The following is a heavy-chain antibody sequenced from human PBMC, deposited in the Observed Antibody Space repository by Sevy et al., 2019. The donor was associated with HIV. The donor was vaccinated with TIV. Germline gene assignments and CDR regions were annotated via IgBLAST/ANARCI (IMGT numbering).Heavy chain of an antibody. CDR3: ARDNFVGYCSGGSCYSLYYYYMDV. D-gene: IGHD2-15*01. Sequence: GGSLRLSCAASGFTFSSYSMNWVRQAPGKGLEWVSYISSSSSTIYYADSVKGRFTISRDNAKNSLYLQMNSLRDEDTAVYYCARDNFVGYCSGGSCYSLYYYYMDVWGKGTTVTVSS. CDR1: GFTFSSYS. J-gene: IGHJ6*03. V-gene: IGHV3-48*02. CDR2: ISSSSSTI.